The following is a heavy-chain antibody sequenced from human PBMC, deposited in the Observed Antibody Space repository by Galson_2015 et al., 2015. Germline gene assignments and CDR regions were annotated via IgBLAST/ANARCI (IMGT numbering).Heavy chain of an antibody. D-gene: IGHD6-13*01. CDR2: IIPIFGTA. V-gene: IGHV1-69*05. Sequence: SVKVSCKASGGTFSSYAISWVRQAPGQGLEWMGGIIPIFGTANYAQKFQGRVTMTTDTSTSTAYMELRSLRSDDTAVYYCARGGIAAAGTEYYYYYYYMDVWGKGTTVTVSS. J-gene: IGHJ6*03. CDR3: ARGGIAAAGTEYYYYYYYMDV. CDR1: GGTFSSYA.